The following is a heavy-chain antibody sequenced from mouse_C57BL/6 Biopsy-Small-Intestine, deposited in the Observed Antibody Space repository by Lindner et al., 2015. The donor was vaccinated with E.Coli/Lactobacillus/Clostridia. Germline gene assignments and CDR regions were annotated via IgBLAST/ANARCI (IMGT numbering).Heavy chain of an antibody. J-gene: IGHJ2*01. V-gene: IGHV1-9*01. CDR1: GYTFTGYW. D-gene: IGHD1-1*01. CDR2: NLPGSGSS. Sequence: VQLQESGAELMKPGASVKLSCKATGYTFTGYWIEWVKLRPGHGLEWIGENLPGSGSSNYNEKFKGKATFTSDTSSNTAYMQLSSLTSEDSAVYFCAPFITTVDHNFDHWGQGTTLTVSS. CDR3: APFITTVDHNFDH.